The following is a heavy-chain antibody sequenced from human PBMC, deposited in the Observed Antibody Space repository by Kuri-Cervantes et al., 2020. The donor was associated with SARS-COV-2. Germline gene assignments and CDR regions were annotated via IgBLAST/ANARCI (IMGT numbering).Heavy chain of an antibody. D-gene: IGHD1-26*01. J-gene: IGHJ4*02. CDR2: INHSGST. CDR1: GGSFSGYY. Sequence: SQTLSLTCAVYGGSFSGYYWSWIRQPPEKGLEWIGEINHSGSTNYNPSLKSRVTISVDTSKNQFSLKLSSVTAADTAVYYYATWELLGGYWGQGTLVTVFS. V-gene: IGHV4-34*01. CDR3: ATWELLGGY.